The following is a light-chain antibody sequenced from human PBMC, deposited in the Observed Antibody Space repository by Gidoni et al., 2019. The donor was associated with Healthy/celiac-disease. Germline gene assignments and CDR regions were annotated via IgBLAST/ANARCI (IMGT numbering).Light chain of an antibody. CDR3: QQYNTFIFT. CDR2: KAS. V-gene: IGKV1-5*03. Sequence: DIQMTQSPSTLSASVGDRVTLTCRASQSISSWLAWYQQKPGKAPKLLIYKASNLESGVPSRFSGSGSGTEFTLTISSLQPDDFATYYCQQYNTFIFTFGPGTKVDIK. J-gene: IGKJ3*01. CDR1: QSISSW.